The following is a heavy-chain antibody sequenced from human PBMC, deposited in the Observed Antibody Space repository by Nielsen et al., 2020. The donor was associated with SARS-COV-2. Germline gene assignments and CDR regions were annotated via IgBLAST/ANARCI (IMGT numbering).Heavy chain of an antibody. V-gene: IGHV1-69*13. CDR1: GYTLTELS. Sequence: SVKVSCKVSGYTLTELSMHWVRQAPGQGLEWMGGIIPIFGTASYAQKFQGRVTITADESTYTAYMELSSLRSEDTAVYYCARSPYYDFWSGYYTEAGNWFDPWGQGTLVTVSS. D-gene: IGHD3-3*01. CDR2: IIPIFGTA. CDR3: ARSPYYDFWSGYYTEAGNWFDP. J-gene: IGHJ5*02.